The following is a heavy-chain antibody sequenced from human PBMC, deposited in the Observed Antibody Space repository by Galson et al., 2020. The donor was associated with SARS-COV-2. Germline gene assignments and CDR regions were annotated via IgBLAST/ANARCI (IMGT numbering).Heavy chain of an antibody. CDR2: INPNSGGT. D-gene: IGHD3-10*01. CDR1: GYTFTGYY. J-gene: IGHJ5*02. V-gene: IGHV1-2*06. CDR3: ARDIGFGELLNWFDP. Sequence: ASVQVSCKASGYTFTGYYMHWVRQAPGHGLEWMGRINPNSGGTNYAQKFQGRVTMTRDTSISTAYMQLSRLRSDDTAVYYCARDIGFGELLNWFDPWGQGTLVTVSS.